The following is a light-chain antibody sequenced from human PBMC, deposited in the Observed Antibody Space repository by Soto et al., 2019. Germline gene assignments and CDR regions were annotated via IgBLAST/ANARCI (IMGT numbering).Light chain of an antibody. J-gene: IGLJ2*01. Sequence: QYVLTQPRSVSGSPGQSVTISCTGTSSDVGGYNYVSWYQQHPGKAPKLMVYDVSKRPSGVPDRVSGSKSGNTASLTISGLQAEDEADYYCCSYAGSYTWVFGGGTKLTVL. CDR2: DVS. CDR3: CSYAGSYTWV. CDR1: SSDVGGYNY. V-gene: IGLV2-11*01.